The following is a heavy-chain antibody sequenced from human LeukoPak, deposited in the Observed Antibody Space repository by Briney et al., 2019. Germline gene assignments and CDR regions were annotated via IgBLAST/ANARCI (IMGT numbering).Heavy chain of an antibody. V-gene: IGHV3-23*01. Sequence: GGSLRLSCAASGFTFSSYAMSWVRQAPGKGLEWVSAISGSGGSTYYADSVKGRFTIPRDNSKNTLYLQMNSLRAQDTAVYYCAKAIAAAGKLFDYWGQGTLVTVS. CDR1: GFTFSSYA. J-gene: IGHJ4*02. CDR3: AKAIAAAGKLFDY. CDR2: ISGSGGST. D-gene: IGHD6-13*01.